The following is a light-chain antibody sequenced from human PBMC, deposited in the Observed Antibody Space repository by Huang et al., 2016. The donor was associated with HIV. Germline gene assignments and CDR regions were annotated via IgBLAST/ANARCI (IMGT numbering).Light chain of an antibody. V-gene: IGKV1-39*01. CDR1: QSISSY. J-gene: IGKJ4*01. CDR2: AAS. Sequence: DIQMTQSPSSLSASVGDRVTITCRASQSISSYLNWFQQKPGKAPKLLIYAASSLQSGFPSRFSGSGSGSGTDFTLTISSLQPEDFATYYCQQSYSTWTFGGGTKVEIK. CDR3: QQSYSTWT.